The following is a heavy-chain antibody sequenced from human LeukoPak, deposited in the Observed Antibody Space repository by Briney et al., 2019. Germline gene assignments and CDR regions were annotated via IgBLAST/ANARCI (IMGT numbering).Heavy chain of an antibody. CDR3: ARDLGDYASGKSHFDY. CDR2: ISYDGSNK. Sequence: GRSLRLSCAASGFTFSSYAMHWVRQAPGKGLEWVAVISYDGSNKYYADSVKGRFTISRDNSKNTLYLQMNSLRAEDTAVYYCARDLGDYASGKSHFDYWGQGTLVTVSS. D-gene: IGHD3-10*01. CDR1: GFTFSSYA. J-gene: IGHJ4*02. V-gene: IGHV3-30-3*01.